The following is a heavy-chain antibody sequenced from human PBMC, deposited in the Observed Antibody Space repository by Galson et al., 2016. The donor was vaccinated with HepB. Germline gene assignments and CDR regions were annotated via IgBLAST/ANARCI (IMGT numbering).Heavy chain of an antibody. CDR3: ANVDWGTNWGC. CDR2: LHGVGGDT. V-gene: IGHV3-23*01. Sequence: SLRLSCAASGFTFNSFWMSWVRQAPGKGLEWVSALHGVGGDTYYADSVKGRFTVSRDDSKNTRYLQMSSLRAEDAAVYYCANVDWGTNWGCWGQGTLVTVSS. D-gene: IGHD7-27*01. CDR1: GFTFNSFW. J-gene: IGHJ4*02.